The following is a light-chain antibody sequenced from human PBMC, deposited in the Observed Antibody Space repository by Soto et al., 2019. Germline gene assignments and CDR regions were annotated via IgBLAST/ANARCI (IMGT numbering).Light chain of an antibody. CDR3: QQYNSYRT. Sequence: DIQMTQSPPTLSASVGDRVTITCRASQSISGWLAWYQQKPGKAPNLLIHDASSLERGVPSRFSGSGSGTEFTLTINSLQPDDFATYYCQQYNSYRTFGQGTKVDIK. V-gene: IGKV1-5*01. J-gene: IGKJ1*01. CDR1: QSISGW. CDR2: DAS.